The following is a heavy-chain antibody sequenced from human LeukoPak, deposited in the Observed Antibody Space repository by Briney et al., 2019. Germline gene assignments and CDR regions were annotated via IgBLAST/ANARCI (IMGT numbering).Heavy chain of an antibody. CDR2: IFYSGST. V-gene: IGHV4-39*01. CDR1: GGSISSSNSY. J-gene: IGHJ4*02. CDR3: ARYVVSGAGRYYFDY. Sequence: SETLSLTCTVSGGSISSSNSYWGWIRQPPGKGLEWVGSIFYSGSTFYNPSLKSRVTISVDTSKNQFSLRLSSVTVADTAVYLCARYVVSGAGRYYFDYWGQGSLVTVSS. D-gene: IGHD3-10*01.